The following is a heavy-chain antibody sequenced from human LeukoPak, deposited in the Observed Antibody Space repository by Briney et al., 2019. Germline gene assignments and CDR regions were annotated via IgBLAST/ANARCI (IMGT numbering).Heavy chain of an antibody. CDR3: AKGEVGYCSSASCYLVY. J-gene: IGHJ4*02. V-gene: IGHV3-23*01. CDR1: GFTFSGYT. CDR2: ISGSGDST. Sequence: GGSLRLSCAASGFTFSGYTMSWVRQAPGKGLEWVSGISGSGDSTYYADSVKGRFTTSRDNSKNTVYLQMNSLRAADTAVYYCAKGEVGYCSSASCYLVYWGQGTLVTVSS. D-gene: IGHD2-2*01.